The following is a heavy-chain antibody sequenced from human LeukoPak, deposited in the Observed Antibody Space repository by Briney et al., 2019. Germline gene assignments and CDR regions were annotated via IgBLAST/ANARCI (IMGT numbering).Heavy chain of an antibody. CDR3: ARLDIGDSGNPNWFDP. Sequence: PSETLSLTCAVYGGSFSGYYWSWIRQPPGEGLEWIGEVTHTGGTNYNPSLKSRVTISLDTFKNQLSLKLTSVTAADTAVFYCARLDIGDSGNPNWFDPWGQGTLVTVSS. CDR1: GGSFSGYY. J-gene: IGHJ5*02. V-gene: IGHV4-34*01. D-gene: IGHD5-12*01. CDR2: VTHTGGT.